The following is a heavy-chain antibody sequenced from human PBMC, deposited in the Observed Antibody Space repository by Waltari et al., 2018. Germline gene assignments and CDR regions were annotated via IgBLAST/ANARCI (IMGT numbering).Heavy chain of an antibody. CDR3: ARSEIVATIGSY. CDR1: AGSISSSY. J-gene: IGHJ4*02. Sequence: QVQLQESGPGLVKPSETLSLTCPVSAGSISSSYWCWIRQPPGKGLEWSGDIYYSGRTNYKAPLKSRGTISVDTSKNQFSLKRSSVTAADTAVYYWARSEIVATIGSYWGQGTLVTVSS. V-gene: IGHV4-59*01. CDR2: IYYSGRT. D-gene: IGHD5-12*01.